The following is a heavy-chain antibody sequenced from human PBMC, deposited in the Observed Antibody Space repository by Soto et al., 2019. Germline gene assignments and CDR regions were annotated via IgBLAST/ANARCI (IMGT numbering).Heavy chain of an antibody. J-gene: IGHJ4*02. CDR1: GFTFNNYA. CDR2: ITDSGDDT. D-gene: IGHD2-2*01. Sequence: GGSLRLSCAASGFTFNNYAMGWVRQAPGKGLEWVSAITDSGDDTYYIDSVKGRFTISRDNSKSTLYLQMNSLRAEDTAIYYCAKLGSSSWSPHYYFNYWGQGTLVTVSS. V-gene: IGHV3-23*01. CDR3: AKLGSSSWSPHYYFNY.